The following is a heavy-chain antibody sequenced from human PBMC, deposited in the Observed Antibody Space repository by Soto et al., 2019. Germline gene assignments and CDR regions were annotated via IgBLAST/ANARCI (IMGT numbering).Heavy chain of an antibody. CDR1: GFTLSSYS. CDR3: ARDDTYSSSWPNYYYYYGMDV. J-gene: IGHJ6*02. V-gene: IGHV3-21*01. CDR2: ISSSSSYI. Sequence: EVQLVESGGGLVKPGGSRRLSCAASGFTLSSYSMNWVPQAPGKGLEWVSSISSSSSYIYYADSVKGRFTISRDNAKNSLYLQMNSLRAEDTAVYYCARDDTYSSSWPNYYYYYGMDVWGQGTTVTVSS. D-gene: IGHD6-13*01.